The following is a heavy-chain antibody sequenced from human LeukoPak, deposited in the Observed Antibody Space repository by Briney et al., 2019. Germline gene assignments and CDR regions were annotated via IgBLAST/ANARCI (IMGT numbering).Heavy chain of an antibody. CDR1: GFTFTDYA. Sequence: GGSLSLSCAASGFTFTDYAMGWVRQAPGQGLEWASTISASGSTTYYADSVRGRFTISRDNSKNTLSLQMSSLRAEDTAVYYCAKARTPYNSGLDYWGQGTLVAVSS. D-gene: IGHD6-19*01. CDR2: ISASGSTT. J-gene: IGHJ4*02. CDR3: AKARTPYNSGLDY. V-gene: IGHV3-23*01.